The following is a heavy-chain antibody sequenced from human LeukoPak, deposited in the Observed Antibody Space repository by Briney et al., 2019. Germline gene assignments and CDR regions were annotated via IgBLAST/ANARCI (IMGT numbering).Heavy chain of an antibody. D-gene: IGHD3-16*01. CDR2: IRPYNGDT. J-gene: IGHJ4*02. V-gene: IGHV1-18*01. CDR1: GYTFTSYG. CDR3: ARGGDNYCDN. Sequence: ASVKVSCKTSGYTFTSYGVTWVRQAPGQGPDWMGWIRPYNGDTIYAPKFQGRVTMNTDTSTSTDYMELTSLTSDDTAVYYCARGGDNYCDNWGQGTLVTVSS.